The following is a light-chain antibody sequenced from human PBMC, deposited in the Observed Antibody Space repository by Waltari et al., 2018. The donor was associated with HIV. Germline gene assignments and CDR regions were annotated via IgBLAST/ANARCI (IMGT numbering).Light chain of an antibody. Sequence: DIRLTQSPSTLSASAGDRVAITCRAGQNVGAFVAWYQQKPGKPPKLLIFQASSLEGGVPSRFSGSVSGSDFTLTINGLQSDDFATYYCHQYASFSGTFGQGTKVEL. CDR3: HQYASFSGT. V-gene: IGKV1-5*03. CDR1: QNVGAF. J-gene: IGKJ1*01. CDR2: QAS.